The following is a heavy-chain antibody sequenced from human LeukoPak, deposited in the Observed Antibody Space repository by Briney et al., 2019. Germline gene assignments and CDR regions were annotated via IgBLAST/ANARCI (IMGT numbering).Heavy chain of an antibody. V-gene: IGHV4-59*01. J-gene: IGHJ4*02. Sequence: PSETLSLTCTVSGGSISSYYWSWIRQPPGKGLEWIGYIYYSGSTNYNPSLKSRVTISVDTSKNQFSLKLSSVTAADTAVYYCARVRDDYGDYHFDYWGQGTLVTVSS. CDR3: ARVRDDYGDYHFDY. CDR2: IYYSGST. CDR1: GGSISSYY. D-gene: IGHD4-17*01.